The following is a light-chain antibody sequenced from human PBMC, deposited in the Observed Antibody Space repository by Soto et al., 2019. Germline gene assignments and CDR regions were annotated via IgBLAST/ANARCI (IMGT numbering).Light chain of an antibody. CDR3: QKYGGSPYT. Sequence: EIVLTQSPGTLSLSPGERATLSCRASQSVRSNYLAWYQRKPGQAPRLLIYGASTRATGIPDRFSGTGSGTDFTITISRLEPEDFEVYYCQKYGGSPYTFGQGTKLEIK. CDR2: GAS. V-gene: IGKV3-20*01. J-gene: IGKJ2*01. CDR1: QSVRSNY.